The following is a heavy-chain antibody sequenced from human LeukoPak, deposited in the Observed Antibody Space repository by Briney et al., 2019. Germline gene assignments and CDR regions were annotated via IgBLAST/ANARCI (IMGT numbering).Heavy chain of an antibody. D-gene: IGHD3-22*01. CDR1: GGSISSYY. V-gene: IGHV4-59*08. CDR2: IYYSGSS. CDR3: ARQESSAYYPFEY. J-gene: IGHJ4*02. Sequence: SETLSLTCTVSGGSISSYYWSWIRQPPGKGLEWIGYIYYSGSSSYNPSLKSRVTMSVDTSKNQFSLKLSSVTAADTAVYYCARQESSAYYPFEYWGPGTLVTVSS.